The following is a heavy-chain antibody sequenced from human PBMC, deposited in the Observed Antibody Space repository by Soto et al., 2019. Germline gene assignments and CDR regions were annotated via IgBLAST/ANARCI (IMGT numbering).Heavy chain of an antibody. CDR3: ATAQALYGLSDY. J-gene: IGHJ4*02. CDR2: ISGSGAST. Sequence: EVQLLESGGGLVQPGGSLRLSCAASGFTFSTNAMNWVRQAPGKGLEWVAGISGSGASTYYADSVKGRFTISRDNSKNTVYLQMSSLGAEDTALYYCATAQALYGLSDYWGQGTQVTVSS. D-gene: IGHD2-8*01. V-gene: IGHV3-23*01. CDR1: GFTFSTNA.